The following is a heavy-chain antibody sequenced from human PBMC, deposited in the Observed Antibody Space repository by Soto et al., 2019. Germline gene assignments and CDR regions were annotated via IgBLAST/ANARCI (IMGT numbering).Heavy chain of an antibody. CDR3: ATASTNGGFLLNYGMDF. J-gene: IGHJ6*02. CDR2: IYYSGST. CDR1: GGSISSSSFH. D-gene: IGHD6-25*01. V-gene: IGHV4-39*01. Sequence: SETLSLTCTVSGGSISSSSFHWGWIRQPPGKGLEWIGSIYYSGSTYYSPSLKSRVTISVDTSKNQFSLKLSSVTAADTAVYYCATASTNGGFLLNYGMDFRGQGTTVTVSS.